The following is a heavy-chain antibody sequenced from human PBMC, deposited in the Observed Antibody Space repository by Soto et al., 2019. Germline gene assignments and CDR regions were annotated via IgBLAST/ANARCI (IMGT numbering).Heavy chain of an antibody. CDR3: AKGALSTYFD. V-gene: IGHV3-48*02. CDR1: EFTFSSYS. D-gene: IGHD3-9*01. Sequence: GGSLRLSCAASEFTFSSYSMNWVRQAPGKGLEWVSYISGSSYTIYYADSVKGRFTISRDNAKNSLYLQMNSLRDDDTAVYYCAKGALSTYFDWGQGTLVT. CDR2: ISGSSYTI. J-gene: IGHJ4*02.